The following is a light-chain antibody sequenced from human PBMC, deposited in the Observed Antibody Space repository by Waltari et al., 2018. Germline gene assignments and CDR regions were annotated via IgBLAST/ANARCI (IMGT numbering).Light chain of an antibody. CDR3: QAWDSSRGYV. CDR1: NLDNKY. J-gene: IGLJ1*01. V-gene: IGLV3-1*01. CDR2: QDS. Sequence: SYEVTQPPSVSVSPGQTASITCSGDNLDNKYVYWYQQKAGQAPARVIYQDSKRHSGIPERFSGSNAGNTATLTISGTQAVDEADYYCQAWDSSRGYVFGTGTKVTVL.